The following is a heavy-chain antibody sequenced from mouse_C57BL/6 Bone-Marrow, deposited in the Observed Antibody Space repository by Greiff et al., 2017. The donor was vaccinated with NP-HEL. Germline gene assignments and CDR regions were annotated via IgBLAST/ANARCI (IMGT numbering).Heavy chain of an antibody. D-gene: IGHD1-1*01. CDR1: GYSITSGYY. J-gene: IGHJ1*03. CDR3: ARGITTVVARYWYFDV. Sequence: VQLKESGPGLVKPSQSLSLTCSVTGYSITSGYYWNWIRQFPGNKLEWMGYISYDGSNNYNPSPKNRIPITRDTSKNQFFLKLNSVTTEDTATYYCARGITTVVARYWYFDVWGTGTTVTVSS. V-gene: IGHV3-6*01. CDR2: ISYDGSN.